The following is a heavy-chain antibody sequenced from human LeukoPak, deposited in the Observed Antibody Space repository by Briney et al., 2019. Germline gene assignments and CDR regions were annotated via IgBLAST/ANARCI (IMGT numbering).Heavy chain of an antibody. Sequence: PSETLSLTCAVYGGSFSGPFWSWIRQSPEKGLEWVGEINESGNTNYNPSLRSRVTISVDTSKNQFSLRLSSVTAADTAVYYCARDGVGAPGTEIDYWGQGTLVTVSS. CDR1: GGSFSGPF. CDR3: ARDGVGAPGTEIDY. V-gene: IGHV4-34*01. CDR2: INESGNT. D-gene: IGHD6-13*01. J-gene: IGHJ4*02.